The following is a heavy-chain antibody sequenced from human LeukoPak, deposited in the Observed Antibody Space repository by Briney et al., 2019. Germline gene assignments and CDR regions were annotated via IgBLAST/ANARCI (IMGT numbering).Heavy chain of an antibody. CDR3: ARHGTGTTSPYFDY. D-gene: IGHD1-1*01. Sequence: SETLSLTCTVSGGSISSYYWSWIRQPPGKGLEWIGYIYYSGSTNYNPSLKSRVTISVDTSKNQFSLKLSSVTAADTAVYYCARHGTGTTSPYFDYWGQGTLVTVSS. CDR1: GGSISSYY. J-gene: IGHJ4*02. V-gene: IGHV4-59*08. CDR2: IYYSGST.